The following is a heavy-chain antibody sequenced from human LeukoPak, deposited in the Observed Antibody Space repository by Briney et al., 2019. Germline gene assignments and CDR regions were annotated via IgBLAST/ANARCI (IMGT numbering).Heavy chain of an antibody. CDR3: ARRGVNDCGGDCYN. J-gene: IGHJ4*02. CDR1: GGSISSSNW. V-gene: IGHV4-4*02. D-gene: IGHD2-21*02. CDR2: IYHSGST. Sequence: SETLSLTCAVSGGSISSSNWWSWVRQPPGKGLEWIGEIYHSGSTNYNPSLKSRVTISVDKSKNQFSLKLSSVTAADTAVYYCARRGVNDCGGDCYNWGQGNLVTVSS.